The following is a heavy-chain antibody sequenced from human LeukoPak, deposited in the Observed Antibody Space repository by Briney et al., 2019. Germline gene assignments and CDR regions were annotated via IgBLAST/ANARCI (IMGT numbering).Heavy chain of an antibody. CDR1: GVSISSYY. CDR3: ATGFHCSSTSCYTGPEDY. J-gene: IGHJ4*02. D-gene: IGHD2-2*02. Sequence: SETLSLTCTVSGVSISSYYWRWIRQPPGGGREGGGYIYYSGSTNYNPSLKSGVTISGDTSKNQFSLNLSSGTAAATAVYYCATGFHCSSTSCYTGPEDYWGQGTLVTVSS. CDR2: IYYSGST. V-gene: IGHV4-59*01.